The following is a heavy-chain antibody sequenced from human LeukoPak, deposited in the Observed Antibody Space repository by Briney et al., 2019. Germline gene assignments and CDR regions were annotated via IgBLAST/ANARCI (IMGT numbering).Heavy chain of an antibody. V-gene: IGHV3-7*01. J-gene: IGHJ6*02. CDR3: ARDREWLFKRSYYYGMDV. CDR1: GFTFSSYW. CDR2: IKQDGSEK. D-gene: IGHD3-3*01. Sequence: GGSLRLSCAASGFTFSSYWMSWVRQAPGKGLEWVANIKQDGSEKYYVDSAKGRFTISRDNAKNSLYLQMNSLRAEDTAVYYCARDREWLFKRSYYYGMDVWGQGTTVTVSS.